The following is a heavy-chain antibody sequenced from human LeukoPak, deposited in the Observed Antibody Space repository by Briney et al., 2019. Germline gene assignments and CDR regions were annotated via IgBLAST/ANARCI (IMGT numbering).Heavy chain of an antibody. V-gene: IGHV3-20*04. CDR1: GFTFDDYG. CDR3: ARGGIFGVVIQYYFDY. CDR2: INWNGGST. D-gene: IGHD3-3*01. Sequence: PGGSLRLSCAASGFTFDDYGMSWVRQAPGKGLEWVSGINWNGGSTGYADSVKGRFTISRGNAKNSLYLQMNSLRAEDTALYYCARGGIFGVVIQYYFDYWGQGTLVTVSS. J-gene: IGHJ4*02.